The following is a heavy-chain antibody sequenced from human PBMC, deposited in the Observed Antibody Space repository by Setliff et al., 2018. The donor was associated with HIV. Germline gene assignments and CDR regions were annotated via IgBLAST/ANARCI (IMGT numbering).Heavy chain of an antibody. CDR2: INGASDMI. Sequence: GGSLRLSCATSGFTFSRYNMNWVRQSPGKALEWISFINGASDMISYADSVKGRFTVSRDSARNSLYLQMNSLTAEDTAVYYCATGPLDYWGQGTLVTVSS. J-gene: IGHJ4*02. V-gene: IGHV3-48*01. CDR1: GFTFSRYN. CDR3: ATGPLDY.